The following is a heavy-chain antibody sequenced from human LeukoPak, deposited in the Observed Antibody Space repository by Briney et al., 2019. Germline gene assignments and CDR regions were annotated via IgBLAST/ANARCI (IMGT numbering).Heavy chain of an antibody. D-gene: IGHD3-22*01. J-gene: IGHJ4*02. CDR2: INHRGHP. V-gene: IGHV4-34*01. CDR1: GGSFTSYD. Sequence: SETLSLTCAVSGGSFTSYDWNWIRQSPQRGLEWIGEINHRGHPHYNPSLESRLTISVDTSKNQFSLTLRSVTAADTSVYFCARDVRAVVTVPCFFDFWGQGTPVTVSS. CDR3: ARDVRAVVTVPCFFDF.